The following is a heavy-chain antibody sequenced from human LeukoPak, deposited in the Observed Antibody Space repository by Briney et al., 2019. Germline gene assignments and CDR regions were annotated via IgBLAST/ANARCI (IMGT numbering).Heavy chain of an antibody. V-gene: IGHV4-61*02. Sequence: SETLSLTCTVSGGSISSGSYYWSWIRQPAGKGLEWIGRIYTCGSTNYNPSLKSRVTISVDTSKNQFSLKLSSVTAADTAIYYCARDASRIQLWPLWGQGTLVTVSS. CDR1: GGSISSGSYY. CDR3: ARDASRIQLWPL. D-gene: IGHD5-18*01. CDR2: IYTCGST. J-gene: IGHJ4*02.